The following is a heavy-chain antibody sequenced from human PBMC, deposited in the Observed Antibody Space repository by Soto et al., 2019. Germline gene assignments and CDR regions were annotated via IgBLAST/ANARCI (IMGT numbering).Heavy chain of an antibody. CDR1: GGTFSSYA. D-gene: IGHD5-12*01. V-gene: IGHV1-69*13. Sequence: GASVKVSCKASGGTFSSYAISWVRQAPGQGLEWMGGITPIFGTANYAQKLQGSVTITADESTSTAYMELSSLRSVDTAVYYCARYSGYDSAFDIWGQGTMVTVSS. CDR2: ITPIFGTA. CDR3: ARYSGYDSAFDI. J-gene: IGHJ3*02.